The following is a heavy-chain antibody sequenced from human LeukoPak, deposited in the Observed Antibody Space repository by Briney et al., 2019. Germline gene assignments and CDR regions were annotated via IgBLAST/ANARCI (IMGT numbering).Heavy chain of an antibody. CDR2: IYPGDSGT. CDR1: GYSFTSYW. CDR3: ARGVGYYYDSSGWELDY. V-gene: IGHV5-51*01. Sequence: GESLKISCKGSGYSFTSYWIGWVRQMPGKGLEWMGIIYPGDSGTRYSPSFQGQVTISADKSISTAYLQWSSLKASDTAMYYCARGVGYYYDSSGWELDYWGQGTLVTVSS. J-gene: IGHJ4*02. D-gene: IGHD3-22*01.